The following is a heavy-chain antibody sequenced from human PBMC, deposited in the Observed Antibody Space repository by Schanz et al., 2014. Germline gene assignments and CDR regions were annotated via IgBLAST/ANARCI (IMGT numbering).Heavy chain of an antibody. CDR1: GYTFTSYD. V-gene: IGHV1-8*01. J-gene: IGHJ6*03. CDR3: ASGEARVTSSGVVIVPMNV. D-gene: IGHD3-3*01. Sequence: QVQLVQSGAEVKKPGASVKVSCKASGYTFTSYDINWVRQATGQGLEWMGWMNSKTGNTGYAQRFQGRVTMARDTSASIVYMELSSIRSEDSAVFFCASGEARVTSSGVVIVPMNVWGKGTTXIVSS. CDR2: MNSKTGNT.